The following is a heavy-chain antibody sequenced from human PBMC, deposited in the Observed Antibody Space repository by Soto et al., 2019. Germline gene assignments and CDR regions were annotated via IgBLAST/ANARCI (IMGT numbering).Heavy chain of an antibody. Sequence: QLQLQESGPGLVKPSETLSLTCTVSGGSVSSSSYYWGWIRQPPGKGLEWIGSIYYSGSTYYNPSLKSRVTISVDTSKNQFSLKLSSVTAADTAVYYCARPYGDREYNWFDPWGQGTLVTVSS. CDR1: GGSVSSSSYY. D-gene: IGHD4-17*01. V-gene: IGHV4-39*01. J-gene: IGHJ5*02. CDR2: IYYSGST. CDR3: ARPYGDREYNWFDP.